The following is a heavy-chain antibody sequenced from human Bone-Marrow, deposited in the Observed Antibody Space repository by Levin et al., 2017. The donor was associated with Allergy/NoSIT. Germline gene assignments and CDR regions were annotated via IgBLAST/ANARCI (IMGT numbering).Heavy chain of an antibody. CDR1: GFTFDTA. V-gene: IGHV3-30-3*02. D-gene: IGHD1-26*01. Sequence: GGSLRLSCAVSGFTFDTALHWVRQAPGKGLEWVAVISYDGRNEFYAESVKGRFIISRDNSKNTLYLQINSLGTEDTAVYYCAKISGTYYGSSGGNADYWGQGTLVTVSS. J-gene: IGHJ4*02. CDR3: AKISGTYYGSSGGNADY. CDR2: ISYDGRNE.